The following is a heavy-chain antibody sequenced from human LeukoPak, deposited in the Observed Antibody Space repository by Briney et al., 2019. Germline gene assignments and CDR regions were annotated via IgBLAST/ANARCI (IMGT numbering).Heavy chain of an antibody. Sequence: ASVKVSCKASGGTFSSYAIIWVRQAPGQGLEWMGRIIPILGIANYAQKFQGRVTITADKSTSTAYMELSSLRSEDTAVYYCAIRGGYDSPPAVDYWGQGTLVTVSS. CDR1: GGTFSSYA. J-gene: IGHJ4*02. CDR3: AIRGGYDSPPAVDY. CDR2: IIPILGIA. D-gene: IGHD5-12*01. V-gene: IGHV1-69*04.